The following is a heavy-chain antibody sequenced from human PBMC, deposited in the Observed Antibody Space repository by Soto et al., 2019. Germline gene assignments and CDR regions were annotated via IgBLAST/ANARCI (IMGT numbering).Heavy chain of an antibody. CDR3: ARDRDRFWLDP. V-gene: IGHV1-18*01. CDR2: ISPYNGKK. J-gene: IGHJ5*02. D-gene: IGHD3-3*01. CDR1: GYTFTSYD. Sequence: IYLEQSGPEVKRPGASLIVSCKTSGYTFTSYDVYWVRQAPGQGLEWMGWISPYNGKKKYVEKFQGRVDMTFDTATSTVYLEVRGLKFDDTAVYYSARDRDRFWLDPWGQGTLVTVSS.